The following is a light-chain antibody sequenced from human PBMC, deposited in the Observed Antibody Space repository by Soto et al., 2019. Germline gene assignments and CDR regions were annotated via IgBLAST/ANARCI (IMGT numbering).Light chain of an antibody. Sequence: DIQMTQSPSFVSASVGDRVNITCRASQSVDIWLAWYQQKPGRGPSLLIYATSSLQSGVPSRFSGSGSGRDFTLTISSLQPEDFATYYCQQGHTFPLTFGGGTKVEIK. V-gene: IGKV1-12*01. J-gene: IGKJ4*01. CDR1: QSVDIW. CDR2: ATS. CDR3: QQGHTFPLT.